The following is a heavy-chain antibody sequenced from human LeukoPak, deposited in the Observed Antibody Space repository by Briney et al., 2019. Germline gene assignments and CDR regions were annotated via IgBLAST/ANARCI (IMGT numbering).Heavy chain of an antibody. CDR2: INPNSGGT. J-gene: IGHJ5*02. CDR1: GYTFTGYY. CDR3: ARHLVVTAKGSDP. Sequence: ASVKVSCKASGYTFTGYYMHWVRQAPGQGLEWMGWINPNSGGTNYAQKFQGRVTMTRDTSISTAYMELSRLRSDDTAVYYCARHLVVTAKGSDPWGQGTLVTVSS. V-gene: IGHV1-2*02. D-gene: IGHD2-21*02.